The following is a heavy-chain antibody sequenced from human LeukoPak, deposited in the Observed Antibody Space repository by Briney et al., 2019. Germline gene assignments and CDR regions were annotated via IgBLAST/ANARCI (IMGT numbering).Heavy chain of an antibody. J-gene: IGHJ6*03. Sequence: ASVKVSCKASGGTFSSYAISWVRQAPGQGLEWMGRIIPIFGTANYAQKFQGRVTITADESTSTAYMELSSLRSEDTAVYYCARDLGYCSSTSCLPGNYYYYMDVWGKGTTVTVSS. CDR3: ARDLGYCSSTSCLPGNYYYYMDV. CDR2: IIPIFGTA. CDR1: GGTFSSYA. D-gene: IGHD2-2*01. V-gene: IGHV1-69*13.